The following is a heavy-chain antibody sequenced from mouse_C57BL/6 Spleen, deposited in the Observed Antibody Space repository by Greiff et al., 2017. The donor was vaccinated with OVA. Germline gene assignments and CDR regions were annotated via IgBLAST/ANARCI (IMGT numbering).Heavy chain of an antibody. CDR2: INPNYGTT. D-gene: IGHD2-4*01. CDR1: GYSFTDYN. Sequence: VHVKQSGPELVKPGASVKISCKASGYSFTDYNMNWVKQSNGKSLEWIGVINPNYGTTSYNQKFKGKATLTVDQSSSTAYMQLNSLTAEDSAVYYCARVEKGLPGGFAYWGQGTLVTVSA. J-gene: IGHJ3*01. V-gene: IGHV1-39*01. CDR3: ARVEKGLPGGFAY.